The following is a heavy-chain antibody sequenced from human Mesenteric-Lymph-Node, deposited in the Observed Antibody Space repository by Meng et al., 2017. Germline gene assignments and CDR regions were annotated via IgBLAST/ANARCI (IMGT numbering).Heavy chain of an antibody. CDR2: INSDGSST. J-gene: IGHJ4*02. CDR1: GFTFSSYW. D-gene: IGHD6-19*01. V-gene: IGHV3-74*01. Sequence: GESLKISCAASGFTFSSYWMHWVRQAPGKGLVWVSRINSDGSSTSYADSVRGRFTISRDNAKNSLYLQMNSLRAEDTAVYYCASPAGTTLWALWGQGTLVTVSS. CDR3: ASPAGTTLWAL.